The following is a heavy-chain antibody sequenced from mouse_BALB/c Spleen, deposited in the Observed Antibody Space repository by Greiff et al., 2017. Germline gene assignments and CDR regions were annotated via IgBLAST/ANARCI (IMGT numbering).Heavy chain of an antibody. Sequence: VQLQQSGAELVRPGTSVKVSCKASGYAFTNYLIEWVKQRPGQGLEWIGVINPGSGGTNYNEKFKGKATLTADKSSSTAYMQLSSLTSDDSAVYFCAKAGRLHGEAMDYWGQGTSVTVSS. CDR2: INPGSGGT. D-gene: IGHD1-2*01. CDR3: AKAGRLHGEAMDY. CDR1: GYAFTNYL. V-gene: IGHV1-54*01. J-gene: IGHJ4*01.